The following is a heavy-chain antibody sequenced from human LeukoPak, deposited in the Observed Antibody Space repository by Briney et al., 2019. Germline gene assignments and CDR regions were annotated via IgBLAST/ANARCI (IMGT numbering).Heavy chain of an antibody. CDR1: GFTFSSHG. V-gene: IGHV3-33*06. J-gene: IGHJ5*02. CDR2: IWYDGSNK. D-gene: IGHD4-11*01. Sequence: GGSLRLSCAASGFTFSSHGMHWVRQAPGKGLEWVAVIWYDGSNKYYADSVKGRFTISRDNSKNTLYLQMNSLRAEDTAVYYCAKSTVIARWFDPWGQGTLVTVSS. CDR3: AKSTVIARWFDP.